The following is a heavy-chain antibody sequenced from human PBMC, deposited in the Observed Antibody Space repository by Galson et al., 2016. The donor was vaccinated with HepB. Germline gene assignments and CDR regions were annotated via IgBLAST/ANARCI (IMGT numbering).Heavy chain of an antibody. V-gene: IGHV3-30*18. CDR2: ISDDGGIK. D-gene: IGHD2-2*01. CDR1: GFTFRRYG. CDR3: VNEGAEPPAMIPFYFDH. Sequence: SLRLSCAASGFTFRRYGMHWVRQAPGKGLEWVAVISDDGGIKHYGDSVKGRFTISRDNSKNLLYLQMNTLRPDDTAVNYCVNEGAEPPAMIPFYFDHWGQGTLVTVSS. J-gene: IGHJ4*02.